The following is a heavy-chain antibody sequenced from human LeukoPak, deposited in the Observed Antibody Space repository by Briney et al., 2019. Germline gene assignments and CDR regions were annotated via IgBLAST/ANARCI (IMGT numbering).Heavy chain of an antibody. D-gene: IGHD4-17*01. CDR1: GGSISSYY. CDR2: IYYSGST. Sequence: SETLSLTCTVSGGSISSYYWSWIRQPPGKGLEWIGYIYYSGSTNYDPSLKSRVTISVDTSKNQFSLKLSSVTAADTAVYYCARPQDYGDGAFDIWGQGTMVTVSS. CDR3: ARPQDYGDGAFDI. J-gene: IGHJ3*02. V-gene: IGHV4-59*08.